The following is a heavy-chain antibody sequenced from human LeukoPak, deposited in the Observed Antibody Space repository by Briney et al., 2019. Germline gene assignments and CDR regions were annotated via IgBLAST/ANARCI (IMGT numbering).Heavy chain of an antibody. V-gene: IGHV1-46*01. Sequence: ASVKVSCKASGYTFTSYYMHWVRQAPGQGLEWMGIINPSGGSTSYAQKFQGRVTMTRDMSTSTVYMELSSLRPEDTAVYYCARDAEYQFWSGYYTGIAGYYYYYYMDVWGKGTTVTVSS. CDR2: INPSGGST. CDR3: ARDAEYQFWSGYYTGIAGYYYYYYMDV. D-gene: IGHD3-3*01. CDR1: GYTFTSYY. J-gene: IGHJ6*03.